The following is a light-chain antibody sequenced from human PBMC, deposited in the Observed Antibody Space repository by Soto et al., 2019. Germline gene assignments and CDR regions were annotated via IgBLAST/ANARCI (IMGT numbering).Light chain of an antibody. Sequence: DIQMTQSPSSLSASVGDRVTIACRASQGIRSDLVWYQQQPGKAPKRLIYAASSLQPGVPSRFSASGSATDFTLTISGLQPEDFGTYYCQQSYNMPGTFGQGTRLEIK. J-gene: IGKJ5*01. V-gene: IGKV1-39*01. CDR1: QGIRSD. CDR2: AAS. CDR3: QQSYNMPGT.